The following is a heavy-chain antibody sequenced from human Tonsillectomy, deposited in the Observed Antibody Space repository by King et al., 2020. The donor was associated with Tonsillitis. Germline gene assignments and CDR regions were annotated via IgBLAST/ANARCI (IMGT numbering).Heavy chain of an antibody. J-gene: IGHJ6*02. CDR3: ARVGGGYYDSSRYYSRYYYGMDV. CDR1: GFTFSDYY. CDR2: ISSSSSYT. V-gene: IGHV3-11*06. Sequence: QLVQSGGGLVKPGGSLRLSCAASGFTFSDYYMSWIRQAPGKGLEWVSYISSSSSYTNYADSVKGRFTISRDNAKNSLYLQMNSLRAEDTAVYYCARVGGGYYDSSRYYSRYYYGMDVWGQGTTVTVSS. D-gene: IGHD3-22*01.